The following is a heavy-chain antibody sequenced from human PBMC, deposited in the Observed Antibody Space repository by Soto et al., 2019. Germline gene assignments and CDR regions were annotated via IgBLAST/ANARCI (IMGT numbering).Heavy chain of an antibody. V-gene: IGHV4-39*07. CDR3: ARGNIAAAGTFHNWFDP. CDR2: INQSGST. Sequence: SETLSLTCTVSGGSISSISYYWNWIRQPPGKKLEWIGEINQSGSTNYNPSLKSRVTISVDTSKNQFSLKLCSVTAADMVVYYCARGNIAAAGTFHNWFDPWGQGTLVTVS. J-gene: IGHJ5*02. CDR1: GGSISSISYY. D-gene: IGHD6-13*01.